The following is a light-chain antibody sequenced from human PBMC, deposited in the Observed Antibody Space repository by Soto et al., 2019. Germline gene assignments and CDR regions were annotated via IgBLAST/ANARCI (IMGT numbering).Light chain of an antibody. Sequence: QSVLAQPPSASGSPGQSVTISCTGTSSDVGGYIYVSWYQHHPGKAPKLMIYEASKRPSGVPDRFSASKSGLTASLTISGLQAEDEADYYCTAFSANRVYLFGPGTKVTVL. CDR2: EAS. V-gene: IGLV2-8*01. CDR3: TAFSANRVYL. J-gene: IGLJ1*01. CDR1: SSDVGGYIY.